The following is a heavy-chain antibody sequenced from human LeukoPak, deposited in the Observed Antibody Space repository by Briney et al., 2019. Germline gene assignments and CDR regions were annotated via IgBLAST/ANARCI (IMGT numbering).Heavy chain of an antibody. V-gene: IGHV4-34*12. CDR2: VVHTGTI. D-gene: IGHD3-10*01. CDR1: GGSFSGYY. CDR3: AVQGSGFHNAPAGDFDY. J-gene: IGHJ4*02. Sequence: PSETLSLTCAVYGGSFSGYYWAWIRQPPGKGVEWIGSVVHTGTIYYNPSLKSRVTISVDTSKNQFSLRLSSVTAADTAVYYCAVQGSGFHNAPAGDFDYWGQGTLVTVSS.